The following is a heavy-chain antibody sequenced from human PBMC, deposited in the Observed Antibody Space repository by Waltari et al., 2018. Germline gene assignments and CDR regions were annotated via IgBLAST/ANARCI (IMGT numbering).Heavy chain of an antibody. CDR2: IIPMFGTA. J-gene: IGHJ3*02. D-gene: IGHD6-13*01. Sequence: QVQLVQSGAELKKPGSSVKVSCKVSGGSFSTHAITWVRPAPGQGLEWMGGIIPMFGTANYAQKIQDRVTINTDESMTTAYMHLSSLTSDDTAVYYCARGGLYGQQLLESAFEIWGQGTKVTVSS. CDR1: GGSFSTHA. V-gene: IGHV1-69*05. CDR3: ARGGLYGQQLLESAFEI.